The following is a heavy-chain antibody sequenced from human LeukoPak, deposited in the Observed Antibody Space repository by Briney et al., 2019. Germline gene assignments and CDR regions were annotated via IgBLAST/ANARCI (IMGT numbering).Heavy chain of an antibody. CDR1: GGSISSSSYY. J-gene: IGHJ4*02. D-gene: IGHD3-10*01. CDR2: IYYSGST. V-gene: IGHV4-39*07. Sequence: SETLSLTCTVSGGSISSSSYYWGWIRQPPGKGLEWIGSIYYSGSTYYNPSLKSRVTISVDTSKNQFSLKLTSVTAADTAVYYCASLPGNSFNYVGYWGQGILVTVSS. CDR3: ASLPGNSFNYVGY.